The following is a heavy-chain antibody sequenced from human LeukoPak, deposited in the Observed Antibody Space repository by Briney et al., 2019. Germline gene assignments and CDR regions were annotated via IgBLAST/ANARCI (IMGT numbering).Heavy chain of an antibody. CDR1: GYTFTGDY. J-gene: IGHJ5*02. CDR3: ARDYTYYYDSRYWFDP. V-gene: IGHV1-2*02. CDR2: INPNSGGT. D-gene: IGHD3-22*01. Sequence: GASVKVSCKASGYTFTGDYMHWVREGPGQGLEWMGWINPNSGGTNYAQKFQGRVTVTRDTTLSTAYMELSRLRSDDTAVYYCARDYTYYYDSRYWFDPWGQGTLVTVSS.